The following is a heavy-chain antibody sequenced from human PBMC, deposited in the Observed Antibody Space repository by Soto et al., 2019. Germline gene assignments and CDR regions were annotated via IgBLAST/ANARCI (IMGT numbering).Heavy chain of an antibody. CDR3: ARDMGVYYSDGMDV. Sequence: QVQLVESGGGVVQPGRSLRLSCAASGFTFSSYSMHWVRQAPGKGLEWVAGISYDGSNKYYADSVKGRFTISRDNSKNTLYLQMNSLRAEDTAVYYCARDMGVYYSDGMDVWGQGTTVTVSS. D-gene: IGHD3-16*01. V-gene: IGHV3-30-3*01. CDR1: GFTFSSYS. CDR2: ISYDGSNK. J-gene: IGHJ6*02.